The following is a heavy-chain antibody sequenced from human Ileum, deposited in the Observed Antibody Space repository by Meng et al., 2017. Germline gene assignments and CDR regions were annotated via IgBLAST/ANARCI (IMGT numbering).Heavy chain of an antibody. V-gene: IGHV3-48*03. CDR3: VASSASFARSGSFDY. CDR2: ISRNSRTI. Sequence: GESLKISCATSGFTFSSYEMNWVRQAPGKGLEWVSYISRNSRTIYYAASVKGRFAISTDSAKNSLYLQMNSLRVEDTAVYYCVASSASFARSGSFDYWGGGTLVTVSS. CDR1: GFTFSSYE. J-gene: IGHJ4*02. D-gene: IGHD3-22*01.